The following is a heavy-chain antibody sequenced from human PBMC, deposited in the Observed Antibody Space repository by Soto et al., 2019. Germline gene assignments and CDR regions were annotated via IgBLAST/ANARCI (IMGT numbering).Heavy chain of an antibody. CDR3: AKVLGAGSRSHDYLHDSFDY. D-gene: IGHD3-10*01. J-gene: IGHJ4*02. V-gene: IGHV3-30*18. CDR1: GFTFSSYG. CDR2: ISYDGSNK. Sequence: QVQLVESGGGVVQPGRSLRLSCAASGFTFSSYGMHWVRQAPGKGLEWVAVISYDGSNKYYADSVKGRFTISRDNSKSTLYLQMNSLRAEDTAVYYCAKVLGAGSRSHDYLHDSFDYWGQGTLVTVSS.